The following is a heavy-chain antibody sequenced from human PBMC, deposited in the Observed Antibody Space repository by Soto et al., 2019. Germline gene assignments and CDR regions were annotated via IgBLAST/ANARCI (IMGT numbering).Heavy chain of an antibody. CDR3: GKVSGGVPRHTDSDS. J-gene: IGHJ4*02. CDR2: IDYSGVT. CDR1: GGSIYRSDYY. Sequence: SETLSLTCTVSGGSIYRSDYYWGWIPQPPGGGRDWIGNIDYSGVTYSNPSLKSRVTISRDTSKNQFSLKLTSVTAADTALYYCGKVSGGVPRHTDSDSWGPGTLVTVSS. V-gene: IGHV4-39*01. D-gene: IGHD3-10*01.